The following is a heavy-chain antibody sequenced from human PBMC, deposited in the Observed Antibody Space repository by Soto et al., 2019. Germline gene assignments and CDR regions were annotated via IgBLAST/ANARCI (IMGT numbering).Heavy chain of an antibody. J-gene: IGHJ4*02. V-gene: IGHV3-23*01. CDR3: ARDAPPTDY. Sequence: RVSLRLSCAAAGVTCSNYAVTWVRQAPGKGLEWVSTISGSGGTTYYADSVKGRFTISRDNSKNSLYLQMNSLRGEDTAVYYCARDAPPTDYWGQGTLVTVSS. CDR1: GVTCSNYA. CDR2: ISGSGGTT.